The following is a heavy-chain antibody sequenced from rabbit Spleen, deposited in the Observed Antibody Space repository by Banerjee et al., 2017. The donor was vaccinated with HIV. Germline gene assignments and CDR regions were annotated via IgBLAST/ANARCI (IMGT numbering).Heavy chain of an antibody. J-gene: IGHJ4*01. CDR2: AYPGSSGST. CDR3: VRDGAGGSYFAL. V-gene: IGHV1S40*01. Sequence: QSLEESGGGLVKPGASLTLTCKASGFSFNSGYDMYWVRQAPGKGLEWVACAYPGSSGSTYSATWAKGRFTISKTSSTTVTLQMTSLTAADTATYFCVRDGAGGSYFALWGPGTLVTVS. D-gene: IGHD8-1*01. CDR1: GFSFNSGYD.